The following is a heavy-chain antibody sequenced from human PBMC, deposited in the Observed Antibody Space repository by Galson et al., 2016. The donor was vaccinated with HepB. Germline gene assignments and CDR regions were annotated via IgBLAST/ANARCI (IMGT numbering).Heavy chain of an antibody. J-gene: IGHJ4*02. V-gene: IGHV3-13*01. D-gene: IGHD2-21*02. CDR3: AKLDCGRNCPRDY. CDR2: MRPAGDK. Sequence: SLRLSCAISGFTFNDYDMHWVRQGRGESLEWVANMRPAGDKYYPGSVKGRFTVSRDNSKTTLFLQMNSLRVEDTAVYYCAKLDCGRNCPRDYWGQGTQVTVS. CDR1: GFTFNDYD.